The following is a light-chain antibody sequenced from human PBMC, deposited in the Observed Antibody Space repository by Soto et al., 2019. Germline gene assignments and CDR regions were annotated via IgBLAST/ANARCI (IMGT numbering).Light chain of an antibody. J-gene: IGLJ3*02. V-gene: IGLV2-14*03. CDR2: DVN. CDR3: TSYTTSSPGV. Sequence: QSALTQPASVSGSPVQAITISCTGTSRDVGAYNYVSWCQHHPGKAPKLILYDVNNRPSAVSNRFSGSKSGNTASQTISGLQADDEAYYYCTSYTTSSPGVFGGGTKLTVL. CDR1: SRDVGAYNY.